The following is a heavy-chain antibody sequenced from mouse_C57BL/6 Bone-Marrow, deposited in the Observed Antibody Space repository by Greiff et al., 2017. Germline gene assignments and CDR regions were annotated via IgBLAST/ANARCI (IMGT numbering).Heavy chain of an antibody. D-gene: IGHD1-1*02. CDR3: AKPRDGGSSDYAMDY. J-gene: IGHJ4*01. CDR2: IHPNSGST. Sequence: VQLQQSGAELVKPGASVKLSCKASGYTFTSYWMHWVKQRPGQGLEWIGMIHPNSGSTNYNEKFKSKATLTVDKSSSTAYMQLSSLTSEDSAVYYCAKPRDGGSSDYAMDYWGQGTSVTVSS. CDR1: GYTFTSYW. V-gene: IGHV1-64*01.